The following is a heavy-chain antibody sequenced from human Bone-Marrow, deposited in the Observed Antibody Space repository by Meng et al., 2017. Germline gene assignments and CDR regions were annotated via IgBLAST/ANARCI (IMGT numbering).Heavy chain of an antibody. CDR1: GFTFSRHE. Sequence: GGSLRLSCAASGFTFSRHEMTWVRQAPGKGREWVSYVSSGGNTLYYADSVKGRFTISRDNAKNPLYMQMNSLRDEDTAVYYCARYTYGVDAFDLWGQGTVVTVSS. CDR2: VSSGGNTL. CDR3: ARYTYGVDAFDL. J-gene: IGHJ3*01. D-gene: IGHD5-18*01. V-gene: IGHV3-48*03.